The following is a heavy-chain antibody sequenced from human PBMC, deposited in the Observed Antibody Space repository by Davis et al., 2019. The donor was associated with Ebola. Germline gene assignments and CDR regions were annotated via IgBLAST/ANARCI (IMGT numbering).Heavy chain of an antibody. Sequence: PGGSLRLSCAVSGITFSRYAMHWVRQAPGKGLEWVTDIAYDGRYESYAESVKGRFTISRDNSKSTLYLQMNSLRAEDTAVYYCARGGTGIVASWGQGTLVTVSS. CDR2: IAYDGRYE. CDR3: ARGGTGIVAS. J-gene: IGHJ4*02. D-gene: IGHD1-26*01. V-gene: IGHV3-30*04. CDR1: GITFSRYA.